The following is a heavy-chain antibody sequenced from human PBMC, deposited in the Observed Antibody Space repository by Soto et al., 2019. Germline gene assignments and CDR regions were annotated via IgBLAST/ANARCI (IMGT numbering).Heavy chain of an antibody. V-gene: IGHV3-30-3*01. Sequence: PGGSLRLSCAASGFTFSSYAMHWVRQAPGKGLEWVAVISYDGSNKYYADSVKGRFTISRDNSKNTLYLQMNSLRAEDTAVYYCARARSIAARLGYWGQGTLVTVSS. J-gene: IGHJ4*02. D-gene: IGHD6-6*01. CDR2: ISYDGSNK. CDR1: GFTFSSYA. CDR3: ARARSIAARLGY.